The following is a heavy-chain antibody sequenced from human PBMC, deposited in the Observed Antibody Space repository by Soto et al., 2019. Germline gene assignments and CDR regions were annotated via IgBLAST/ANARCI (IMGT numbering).Heavy chain of an antibody. CDR3: ARIIYCTNRVGSPLYAMDV. CDR2: IYHSGST. V-gene: IGHV4-38-2*01. D-gene: IGHD2-8*01. J-gene: IGHJ6*02. CDR1: GYSISSGYY. Sequence: SETLSLTCAVSGYSISSGYYWGWIRQPPGKGLEWIGSIYHSGSTYYNPSLKSRVTISVDTSKNHFSLKLSSVTAADTAVYYCARIIYCTNRVGSPLYAMDVWGQGTTVTVSS.